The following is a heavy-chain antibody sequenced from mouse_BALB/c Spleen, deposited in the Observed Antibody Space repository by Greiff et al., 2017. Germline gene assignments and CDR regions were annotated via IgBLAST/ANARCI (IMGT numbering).Heavy chain of an antibody. CDR3: ARATTVVAKGFAY. V-gene: IGHV1-14*01. Sequence: EVKLVESGPELVKPGASVKMSCKASGYTFTSYVMHWVKQKPGQGLEWIGYINPYNDGTKYNEKFKGKATLTSDKSSSTAYMELSSLTSEDSAVYYCARATTVVAKGFAYWGQGTLVTVSA. CDR2: INPYNDGT. CDR1: GYTFTSYV. J-gene: IGHJ3*01. D-gene: IGHD1-1*01.